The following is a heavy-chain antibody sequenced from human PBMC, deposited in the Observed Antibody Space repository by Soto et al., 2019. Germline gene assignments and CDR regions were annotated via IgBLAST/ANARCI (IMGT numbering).Heavy chain of an antibody. CDR2: INPSGGST. CDR3: AGGYSYGVPDY. D-gene: IGHD5-18*01. CDR1: GYTFTSYY. V-gene: IGHV1-46*01. Sequence: ASVKVSCKASGYTFTSYYMHWVRQAPGQGLEWMRIINPSGGSTSYAQKFQGRVTMTRDTSTSTVYMELSSLRSEGTAVYYCAGGYSYGVPDYWGQGTLVTVSS. J-gene: IGHJ4*02.